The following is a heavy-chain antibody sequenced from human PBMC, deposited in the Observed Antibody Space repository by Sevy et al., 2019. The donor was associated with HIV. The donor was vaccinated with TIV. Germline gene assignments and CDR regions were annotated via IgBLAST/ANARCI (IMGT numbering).Heavy chain of an antibody. D-gene: IGHD3-10*01. Sequence: GGSLRLSCAASGLTFSTYSMNWVRQAPGKGLEWVSYISSSSSTIYYADSVKGRFTISRDNAKNSLYRQMNSLRAEDTAVYYCASPLPFYYGSGSEEFDYWGRGTLVTVS. CDR3: ASPLPFYYGSGSEEFDY. CDR1: GLTFSTYS. CDR2: ISSSSSTI. J-gene: IGHJ4*02. V-gene: IGHV3-48*01.